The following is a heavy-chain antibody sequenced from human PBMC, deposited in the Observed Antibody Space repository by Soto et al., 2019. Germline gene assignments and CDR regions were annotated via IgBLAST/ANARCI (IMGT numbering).Heavy chain of an antibody. V-gene: IGHV5-10-1*01. J-gene: IGHJ4*02. Sequence: GESLKISCKGSGYSFTSYWISWVRQMPGKGLEWMGRIDPSDSYTNYSPSFQGHVTISADKSISTAYLQWSGLKASDTAMYYCARHPILSQYSSSWYIDYWGQGTLVTVSS. CDR1: GYSFTSYW. D-gene: IGHD6-13*01. CDR2: IDPSDSYT. CDR3: ARHPILSQYSSSWYIDY.